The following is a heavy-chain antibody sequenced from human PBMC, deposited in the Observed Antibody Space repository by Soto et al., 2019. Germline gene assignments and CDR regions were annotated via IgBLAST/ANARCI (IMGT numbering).Heavy chain of an antibody. V-gene: IGHV4-4*02. CDR2: TSHSGGT. CDR1: GDSLRRTNW. CDR3: ARMRNILTGYPGHFDY. J-gene: IGHJ4*02. Sequence: PSETLSLTCAVSGDSLRRTNWWSWVRLPPGEGLEWIGETSHSGGTKYSPSLKSRVTISVDTSNNQFSLKLNSVTAADTAVYYCARMRNILTGYPGHFDYWGQGTLVTVSS. D-gene: IGHD3-9*01.